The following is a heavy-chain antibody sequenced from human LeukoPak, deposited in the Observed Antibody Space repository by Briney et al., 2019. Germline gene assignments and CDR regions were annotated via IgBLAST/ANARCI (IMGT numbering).Heavy chain of an antibody. CDR3: ARDTAYGSGKYWFDP. V-gene: IGHV1-46*01. Sequence: ASVKVSCKASGYTVTSYYMHWVRQAPGQGLEWMGIINPSGGSTSYAQKFQGRVTMTRDMSTSTVYMELSSLRSADTAVYYCARDTAYGSGKYWFDPWGKGTLVTVSS. J-gene: IGHJ5*02. CDR2: INPSGGST. CDR1: GYTVTSYY. D-gene: IGHD3-10*01.